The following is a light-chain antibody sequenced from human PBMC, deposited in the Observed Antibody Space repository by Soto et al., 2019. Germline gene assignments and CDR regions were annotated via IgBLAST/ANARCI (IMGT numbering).Light chain of an antibody. CDR2: HVT. Sequence: QSVLTQPASVSGSLGQSITISCSGTSSDVGAYNYVSWYQQYPGKAPKLMIYHVTDRPSGVSNRFSGSKSGNTASLTISGFQAEDEADYYCCSYTPSNTFVFGTGTKVTVL. CDR3: CSYTPSNTFV. V-gene: IGLV2-14*01. CDR1: SSDVGAYNY. J-gene: IGLJ1*01.